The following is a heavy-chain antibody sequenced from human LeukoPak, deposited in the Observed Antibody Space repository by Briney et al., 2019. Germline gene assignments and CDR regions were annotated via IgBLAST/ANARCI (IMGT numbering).Heavy chain of an antibody. CDR1: GFTFSSYA. CDR2: ISGSGGST. D-gene: IGHD5-24*01. CDR3: ARALGDGYITMGHYFDY. Sequence: PGGSLRLSCAASGFTFSSYAMSWVRQAPGKGLEWVSAISGSGGSTYYADSVKGRFTISRDNSKNTLYLQMNSLRAEDTAVYYCARALGDGYITMGHYFDYWGQGTLVTVSS. V-gene: IGHV3-23*01. J-gene: IGHJ4*02.